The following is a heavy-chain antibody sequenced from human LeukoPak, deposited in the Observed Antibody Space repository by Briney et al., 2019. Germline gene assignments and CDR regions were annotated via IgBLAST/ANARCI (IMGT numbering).Heavy chain of an antibody. D-gene: IGHD2-15*01. J-gene: IGHJ4*02. CDR2: INDDETVT. CDR3: ARDLGSGGSCYRN. V-gene: IGHV3-74*01. CDR1: GFTFSSYW. Sequence: GGSLRLSCAASGFTFSSYWMHWVRQAPGKGLVWVSRINDDETVTNYADSVKGRFTISRDNAKNTLYLQMNSLRAEDTAVYFCARDLGSGGSCYRNWGQGTLVTVSS.